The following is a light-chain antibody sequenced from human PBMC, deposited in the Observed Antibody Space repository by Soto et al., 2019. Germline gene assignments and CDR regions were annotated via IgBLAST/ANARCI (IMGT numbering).Light chain of an antibody. CDR1: QSISSY. J-gene: IGKJ2*01. CDR2: AAS. V-gene: IGKV1-39*01. Sequence: DIQITQSPSSLSASVGDRVTITCRASQSISSYLNWYQQKPGKAPKLLIYAASSLQSGVPSRFSGSGSGKDFTLTISSLQPEDYATYYCQQSYSTPRTFGQGTKLEIK. CDR3: QQSYSTPRT.